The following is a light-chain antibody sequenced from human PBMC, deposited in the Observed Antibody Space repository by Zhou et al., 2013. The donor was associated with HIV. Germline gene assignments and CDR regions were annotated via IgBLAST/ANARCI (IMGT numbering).Light chain of an antibody. Sequence: DIQMTQSPSSLSASVGDRVTITCRASQSISNYLNWYQQKPGKPPNLLIYAASTLQSGVPSRFSGSISGTDFTLTISSLQPEDFATYYCQQSFTTPRTFGQGTRVDIK. CDR2: AAS. CDR1: QSISNY. V-gene: IGKV1-39*01. CDR3: QQSFTTPRT. J-gene: IGKJ1*01.